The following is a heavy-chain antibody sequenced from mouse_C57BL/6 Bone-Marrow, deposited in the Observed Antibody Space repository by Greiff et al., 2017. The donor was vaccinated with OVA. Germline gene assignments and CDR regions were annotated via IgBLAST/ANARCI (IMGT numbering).Heavy chain of an antibody. J-gene: IGHJ4*01. CDR3: ARRTFYAMDY. CDR2: ISSGGSYT. Sequence: VQLQQSGGDLVKPGGSLKLSCAASGFTFSSYGMSWVRQTPDKRLEWVATISSGGSYTYYPDSVKGRFTISRDNAKNTLYLQMSSLKSEDTAMYYCARRTFYAMDYWGQGTSVTVSS. V-gene: IGHV5-6*01. CDR1: GFTFSSYG.